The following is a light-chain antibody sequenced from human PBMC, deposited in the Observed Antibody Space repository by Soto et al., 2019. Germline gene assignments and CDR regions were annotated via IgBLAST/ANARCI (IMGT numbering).Light chain of an antibody. CDR3: CSYAGSSTHV. Sequence: QSALTQPRSVSGSPGQSVTISCTGTSSDVGAYNYVSWYQHHPGKAPKLMIYDVSKRPSGVPDRFSGSKSGNTASLTISGLQAEDEADYYCCSYAGSSTHVFGTGTKLTVL. CDR1: SSDVGAYNY. CDR2: DVS. V-gene: IGLV2-11*01. J-gene: IGLJ1*01.